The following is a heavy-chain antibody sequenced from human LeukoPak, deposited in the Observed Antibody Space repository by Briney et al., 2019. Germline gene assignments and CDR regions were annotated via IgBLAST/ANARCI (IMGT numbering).Heavy chain of an antibody. CDR1: GDSINNYY. Sequence: KPSETLSLTCTVSGDSINNYYWSWIRQPPGKGLEWIGYIYYSGSTSYNPSLKSRVTISVDTSKNQFSLKLNSVTAADTAVYYCARYRNEALFAFDIWGQGTMVTVSS. CDR3: ARYRNEALFAFDI. D-gene: IGHD1-14*01. V-gene: IGHV4-59*01. CDR2: IYYSGST. J-gene: IGHJ3*02.